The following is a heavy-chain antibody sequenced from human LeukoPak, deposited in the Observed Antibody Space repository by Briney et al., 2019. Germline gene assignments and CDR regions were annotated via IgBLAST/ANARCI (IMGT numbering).Heavy chain of an antibody. J-gene: IGHJ3*02. CDR3: ARGRGSGWYDAFDI. CDR2: IWYDGSNK. D-gene: IGHD6-19*01. Sequence: GGSLRLSCAASGFTFSSHGMHWVRQAPGKGLEWVAVIWYDGSNKFYADSVRGRFTISRDNSKNTLYVQMNSLRAEDTAEYYCARGRGSGWYDAFDIWGQGTMVTVSS. CDR1: GFTFSSHG. V-gene: IGHV3-33*01.